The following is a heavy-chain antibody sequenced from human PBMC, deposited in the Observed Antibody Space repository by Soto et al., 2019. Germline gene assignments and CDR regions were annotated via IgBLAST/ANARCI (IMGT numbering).Heavy chain of an antibody. V-gene: IGHV1-46*03. Sequence: QVQLVQSGAEVKKPGASVKVSCKASGYTFTSYYMHWVRQAPGQGLEWIGIINPSGGNTSYAQKFQGRVTMTRDTSTSTVYMELSSLISEDTAVYYCARDAKRAVAGKYFDYWGQGTLVTVSS. CDR1: GYTFTSYY. D-gene: IGHD6-19*01. CDR3: ARDAKRAVAGKYFDY. J-gene: IGHJ4*02. CDR2: INPSGGNT.